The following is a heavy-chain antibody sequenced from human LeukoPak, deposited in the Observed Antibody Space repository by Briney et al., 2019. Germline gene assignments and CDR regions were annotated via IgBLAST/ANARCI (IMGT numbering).Heavy chain of an antibody. CDR2: IYHTGST. D-gene: IGHD6-25*01. J-gene: IGHJ4*02. Sequence: SETLSLTCTISGGSVSDYYWSWIRQSPGKGLEWIGYIYHTGSTSYSPSLKSRVTISVDTSKNQFSLKLTSVTAADTAVYYCARRSSSGPFYFDYWGQGTLVTVSS. CDR1: GGSVSDYY. CDR3: ARRSSSGPFYFDY. V-gene: IGHV4-59*02.